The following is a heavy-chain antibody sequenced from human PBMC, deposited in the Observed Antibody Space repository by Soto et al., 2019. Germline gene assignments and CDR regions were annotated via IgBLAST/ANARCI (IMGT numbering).Heavy chain of an antibody. CDR3: ARAILPGRVTTVTPFQYFQH. Sequence: QVQLVQSGAEVKKPGASVKVSCKASGYTFTSYAMHWVRQAPGQRLEWMGWINAGNGNTKYSQKFQGRVTITRDTSASTAYMELSSLRSEDTAVYYCARAILPGRVTTVTPFQYFQHWGQGTLVTVSS. D-gene: IGHD4-17*01. J-gene: IGHJ1*01. CDR1: GYTFTSYA. CDR2: INAGNGNT. V-gene: IGHV1-3*01.